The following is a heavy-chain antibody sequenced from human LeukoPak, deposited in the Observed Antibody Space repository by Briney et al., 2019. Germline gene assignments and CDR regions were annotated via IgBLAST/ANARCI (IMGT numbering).Heavy chain of an antibody. CDR3: ARGNWNDVEFWFDP. CDR1: GGTFSSYA. D-gene: IGHD1-1*01. Sequence: GASVKVSCKASGGTFSSYAISWVRQAPGQGLEWMGRTIPILGIANYAQKFQGRVTITADKSTSTAYMELSSLRSEDTAVYYCARGNWNDVEFWFDPWGQGTLVTVSS. J-gene: IGHJ5*02. V-gene: IGHV1-69*04. CDR2: TIPILGIA.